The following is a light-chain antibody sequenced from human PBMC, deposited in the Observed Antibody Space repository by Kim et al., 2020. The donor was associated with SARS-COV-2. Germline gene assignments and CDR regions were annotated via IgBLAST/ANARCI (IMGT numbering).Light chain of an antibody. CDR3: QSYDSSSWV. CDR2: EDN. Sequence: GKTLTMPCTRSSGSIASNYVPWYQQRPGSAPPTVISEDNQRPSGVPDRFSGSIDSSSNSASLPISGLKTEDEADYYCQSYDSSSWVFGGGTQLTVL. J-gene: IGLJ3*02. CDR1: SGSIASNY. V-gene: IGLV6-57*03.